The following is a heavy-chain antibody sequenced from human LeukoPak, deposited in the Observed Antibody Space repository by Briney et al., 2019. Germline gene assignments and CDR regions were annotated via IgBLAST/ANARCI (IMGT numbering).Heavy chain of an antibody. J-gene: IGHJ4*02. Sequence: GGSLRLSCAASGIDFRASGMHWVRQAPGMGLEWVTFIQTDGRDKYYAASVAGRFTISRDNSKNTVYLNMNTLRPDDTALYSCARGAGTVVMGIFDSWGQGTLVTVSP. CDR2: IQTDGRDK. CDR1: GIDFRASG. V-gene: IGHV3-30*02. CDR3: ARGAGTVVMGIFDS. D-gene: IGHD2-8*01.